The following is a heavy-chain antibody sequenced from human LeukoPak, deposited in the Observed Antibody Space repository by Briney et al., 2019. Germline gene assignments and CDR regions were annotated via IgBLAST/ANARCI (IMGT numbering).Heavy chain of an antibody. CDR1: GFTFSSYG. CDR2: IWYDGSNK. Sequence: GRSLRLSCAASGFTFSSYGMHWVRQAPGKGLEGVAVIWYDGSNKYYADSVKGRFTISRDNSKNTLYLQMNSLRAEDTAVYYCARAHITIFGADYWGQGTLVTVSS. D-gene: IGHD3-3*01. J-gene: IGHJ4*02. V-gene: IGHV3-33*01. CDR3: ARAHITIFGADY.